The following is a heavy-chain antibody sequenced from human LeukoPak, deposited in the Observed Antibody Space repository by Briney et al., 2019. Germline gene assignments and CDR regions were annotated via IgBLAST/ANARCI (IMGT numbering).Heavy chain of an antibody. CDR1: GFTFSNYW. Sequence: GGSLRLSCAASGFTFSNYWMHWVRHAPGKGLVWVSRIHSDGINTSYADSVKGRFTISRDNAKNTLNLQMNSLRAEDTAVYYCARDLGQYYDTSDNWFDPWGQGTLVTVSS. D-gene: IGHD3-22*01. J-gene: IGHJ5*02. CDR3: ARDLGQYYDTSDNWFDP. V-gene: IGHV3-74*01. CDR2: IHSDGINT.